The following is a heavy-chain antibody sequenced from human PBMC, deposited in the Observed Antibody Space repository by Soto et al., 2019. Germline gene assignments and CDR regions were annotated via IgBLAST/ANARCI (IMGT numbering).Heavy chain of an antibody. Sequence: QVQLQESGPGLVKPSETLSLTCTVSGGSVSSGSYYWSWIRQPPGKGLEWIGYIYYSGSTNYNPALKSRVTISVDTSKNQFSLKLGSVTAADTAVYYCARVATYYYYGMDVWGQGTTVTVSS. V-gene: IGHV4-61*01. CDR2: IYYSGST. CDR1: GGSVSSGSYY. CDR3: ARVATYYYYGMDV. D-gene: IGHD2-15*01. J-gene: IGHJ6*02.